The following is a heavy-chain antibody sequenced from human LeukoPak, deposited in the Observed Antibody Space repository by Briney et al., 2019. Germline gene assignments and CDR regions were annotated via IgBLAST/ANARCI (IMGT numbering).Heavy chain of an antibody. V-gene: IGHV1-2*02. CDR1: EYTFTGYY. CDR3: ARPLYYYDSSGYYYYAFDI. CDR2: INPNSGDT. Sequence: GASVKVSCKTSEYTFTGYYMHWVRQAPGQGLEWMGWINPNSGDTNYAQKFQGRVTMTRDTSISTAYMELSRLRSDDTAVYYCARPLYYYDSSGYYYYAFDIWGQGTMVTVSS. D-gene: IGHD3-22*01. J-gene: IGHJ3*02.